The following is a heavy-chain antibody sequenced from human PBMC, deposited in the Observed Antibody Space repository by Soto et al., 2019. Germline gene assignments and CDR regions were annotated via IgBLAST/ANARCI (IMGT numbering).Heavy chain of an antibody. CDR2: LSSDGFGT. J-gene: IGHJ4*02. D-gene: IGHD1-1*01. CDR3: AQLGLMTFSHKHYFNH. Sequence: EVHLVESGGDLVQPGGSLRLSCAASGFTLSAYWMHWVRQAPGRGLEWVSRLSSDGFGTAYADSVKGRFHISRDNARNTLFLQMNGLRAEDTAVYYCAQLGLMTFSHKHYFNHWGRGTLVTVSS. V-gene: IGHV3-74*03. CDR1: GFTLSAYW.